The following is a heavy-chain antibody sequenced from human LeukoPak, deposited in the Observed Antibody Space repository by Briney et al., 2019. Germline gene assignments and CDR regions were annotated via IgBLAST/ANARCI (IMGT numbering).Heavy chain of an antibody. D-gene: IGHD6-6*01. CDR3: ARTSIAARRANAFDI. J-gene: IGHJ3*02. Sequence: SQTLSLTCTVSGGSISSGGYYWSWIRQHPGTGLEWIGYIYYSGSTYYNPSLKSRVTISVDTSKNQLSLKLSSVTAAGTAVYYCARTSIAARRANAFDIWGQGTMVTVSS. CDR2: IYYSGST. V-gene: IGHV4-31*03. CDR1: GGSISSGGYY.